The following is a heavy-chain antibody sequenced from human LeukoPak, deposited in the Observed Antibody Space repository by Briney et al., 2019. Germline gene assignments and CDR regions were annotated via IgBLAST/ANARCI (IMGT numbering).Heavy chain of an antibody. CDR3: ATTKSGLYLDY. J-gene: IGHJ4*02. D-gene: IGHD1-14*01. CDR1: GYTFTSYA. CDR2: INAGNGNT. V-gene: IGHV1-3*03. Sequence: ASVKVSCKASGYTFTSYAMHWVRQAPGQRLEWMGWINAGNGNTKYSQEFQGRVTITRDTSASTAYMELSSLRPEDMAVYYCATTKSGLYLDYWGQGTLVTVSS.